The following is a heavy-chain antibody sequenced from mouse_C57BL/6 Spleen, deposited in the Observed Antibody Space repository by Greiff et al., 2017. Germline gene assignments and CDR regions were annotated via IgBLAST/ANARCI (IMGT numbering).Heavy chain of an antibody. J-gene: IGHJ1*03. V-gene: IGHV1-4*01. D-gene: IGHD1-1*01. Sequence: VQGVESGAELARPGASVKMSCKASGYTFTSYSMHWVKQRPGQGLEWIGYINPSSGYTKYNQKFKDKATLTADKSSSTAYMQLSSLTSEDSAVYYCARYTTVVATREYYFDGWGTGTTVTVSS. CDR2: INPSSGYT. CDR3: ARYTTVVATREYYFDG. CDR1: GYTFTSYS.